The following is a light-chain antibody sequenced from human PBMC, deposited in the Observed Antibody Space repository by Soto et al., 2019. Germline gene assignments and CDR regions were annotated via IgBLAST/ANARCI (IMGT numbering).Light chain of an antibody. J-gene: IGKJ2*02. CDR1: QSISSW. Sequence: DIQMTQSPSTLSSSVGDRVTITCRASQSISSWLAWYQQKPGKAPQLLIYDASSLGSGVPSRFSGSGSGTEFTLTISSLQPDDFATYYCQQYNSYSSCTFGQGTKLEIK. CDR2: DAS. CDR3: QQYNSYSSCT. V-gene: IGKV1-5*01.